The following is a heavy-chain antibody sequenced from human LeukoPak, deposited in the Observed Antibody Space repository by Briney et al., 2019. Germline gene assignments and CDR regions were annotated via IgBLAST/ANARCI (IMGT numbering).Heavy chain of an antibody. CDR3: AIEGYCNSTSCYKPFDY. CDR2: ISVYNGNR. D-gene: IGHD2-2*01. J-gene: IGHJ4*02. V-gene: IGHV1-18*01. Sequence: ASVKVSCKASGYTFTSYGISWVRQAPGQGIEWMGWISVYNGNRNYAQKLQVRVTMTTDPSTSTPYMVLRSLRSDDTAVYYCAIEGYCNSTSCYKPFDYWGQGTLVTVSS. CDR1: GYTFTSYG.